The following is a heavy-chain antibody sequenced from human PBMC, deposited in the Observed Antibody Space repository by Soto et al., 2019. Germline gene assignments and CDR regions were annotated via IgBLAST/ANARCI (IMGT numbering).Heavy chain of an antibody. CDR2: IDQTGST. CDR3: TRDGGSHWFDP. CDR1: GVSLRTTNW. J-gene: IGHJ5*02. V-gene: IGHV4-4*02. Sequence: QIHLEQSGPGLVKPSGALSLACAVSGVSLRTTNWWSWVRLSPDKGLEWIGEIDQTGSTNYAPSLESRVTLSMDKSKNQLSLTLRSVTAADTAVYYGTRDGGSHWFDPWGQGIQVTVS.